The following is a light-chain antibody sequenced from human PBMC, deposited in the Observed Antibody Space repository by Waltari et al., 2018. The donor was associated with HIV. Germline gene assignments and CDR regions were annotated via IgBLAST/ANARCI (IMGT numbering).Light chain of an antibody. V-gene: IGLV3-21*02. CDR1: RIESTS. J-gene: IGLJ3*02. CDR2: DDS. Sequence: SYVLTQPPSVSVAPGQTARVTCEGARIESTSVNWYQQKPGQAPVLVVYDDSDRPSGIPERFSGSNAGNTATLTISRAEAGDEADFYCQVWHSGSDHWVFGGGTKLTVL. CDR3: QVWHSGSDHWV.